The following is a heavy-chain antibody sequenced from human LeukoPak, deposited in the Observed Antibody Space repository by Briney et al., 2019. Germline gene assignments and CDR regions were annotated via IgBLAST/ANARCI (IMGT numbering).Heavy chain of an antibody. V-gene: IGHV1-69*13. Sequence: ASVKVSCKASGGTFSSYAISWVRQAPGQGLEWMGGIIPIFGTANYAQKFQGRVTITADESTSTAYMELSSLRSGDTAVYYCAXXXXGXDGXNYEDLXYYYYGMDVWGQGTTVTVSS. CDR1: GGTFSSYA. CDR3: AXXXXGXDGXNYEDLXYYYYGMDV. D-gene: IGHD5-24*01. CDR2: IIPIFGTA. J-gene: IGHJ6*02.